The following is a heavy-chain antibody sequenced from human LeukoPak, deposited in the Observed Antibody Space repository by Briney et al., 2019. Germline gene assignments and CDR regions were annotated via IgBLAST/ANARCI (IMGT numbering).Heavy chain of an antibody. V-gene: IGHV1-46*01. J-gene: IGHJ3*02. Sequence: ASVKVSCKASGYTFTSYYMHWVRQAPGQGLEWMGIINPSGGSTSYAQKFQGRVTMTRDTSTSTVYMELSSLRSEDTAVYYCARDHGLKERAVAGGAFDIWGQGTMVTVSS. CDR1: GYTFTSYY. D-gene: IGHD6-19*01. CDR3: ARDHGLKERAVAGGAFDI. CDR2: INPSGGST.